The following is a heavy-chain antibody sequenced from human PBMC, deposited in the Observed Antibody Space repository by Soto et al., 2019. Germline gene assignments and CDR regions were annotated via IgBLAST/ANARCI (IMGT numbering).Heavy chain of an antibody. CDR3: ARGLEGRGGVSRQRNWLDP. CDR2: IYHSGST. CDR1: GGSISSGGYS. J-gene: IGHJ5*02. D-gene: IGHD2-8*02. V-gene: IGHV4-30-2*01. Sequence: PSETLSLTCAVSGGSISSGGYSWGWIRQPPVKGLEWIGDIYHSGSTYYNPSLKSRVTISVDRSKNQFSLKLSSVPAADTAVHHCARGLEGRGGVSRQRNWLDPWGQGTLVTVSS.